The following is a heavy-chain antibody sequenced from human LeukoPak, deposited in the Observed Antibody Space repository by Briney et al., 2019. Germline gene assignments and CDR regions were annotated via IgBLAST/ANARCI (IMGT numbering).Heavy chain of an antibody. CDR1: GYTFRSYA. J-gene: IGHJ4*02. Sequence: ASVKVSCEASGYTFRSYAISWVRQAPGQGLEWLGWINSDNGNTNYAQKFQGRVTMTTDTSTSTAYMELRSPRFDDTAVYFCARGSGSTWWDLFDYWGQGTLVTVSS. CDR2: INSDNGNT. D-gene: IGHD6-13*01. V-gene: IGHV1-18*01. CDR3: ARGSGSTWWDLFDY.